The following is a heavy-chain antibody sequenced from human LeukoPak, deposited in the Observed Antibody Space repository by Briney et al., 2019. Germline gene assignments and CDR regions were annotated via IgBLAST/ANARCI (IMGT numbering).Heavy chain of an antibody. V-gene: IGHV3-23*01. CDR1: GFTFSSYG. D-gene: IGHD3-22*01. Sequence: GGSLRLSCAASGFTFSSYGMSWVRQAPGKGLEWVSAISGSGGSTYYADSVKGRFTISRDNSKNTLYLQMNSLRAEDTAVYYCAKGQGYYYDSSGYYPLDYWGQGTLVTVSS. CDR2: ISGSGGST. CDR3: AKGQGYYYDSSGYYPLDY. J-gene: IGHJ4*02.